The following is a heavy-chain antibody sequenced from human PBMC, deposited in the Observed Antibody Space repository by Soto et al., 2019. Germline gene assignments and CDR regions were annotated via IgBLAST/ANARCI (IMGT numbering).Heavy chain of an antibody. Sequence: QVQLEESGPGLVKPSGTLSLTCAVSGGANSRGNWWSWVRQPPGKGLEWIGEIYHSGSTNYNPSLKSRVTISVDTSKNQLSLKLRSVTAADTAVYYCARRSSTMPFDYWGQGILVTVSS. CDR2: IYHSGST. J-gene: IGHJ4*02. D-gene: IGHD2-2*01. V-gene: IGHV4-4*02. CDR1: GGANSRGNW. CDR3: ARRSSTMPFDY.